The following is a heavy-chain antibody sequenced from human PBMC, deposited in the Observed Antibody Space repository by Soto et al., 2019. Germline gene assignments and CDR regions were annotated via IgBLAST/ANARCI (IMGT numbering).Heavy chain of an antibody. CDR1: GYTFTTYD. CDR3: ARASMYIWNDH. J-gene: IGHJ5*02. Sequence: QVQLVQSGAEVKRPGASVKVSCEASGYTFTTYDINWVRQASGQGLEWMGCVNPSSGNTVYAQKFHGRVTMTRDTSISTAYMELSSLKSDDTAIYYCARASMYIWNDHWGQEPWSPSPQ. V-gene: IGHV1-8*01. CDR2: VNPSSGNT. D-gene: IGHD1-20*01.